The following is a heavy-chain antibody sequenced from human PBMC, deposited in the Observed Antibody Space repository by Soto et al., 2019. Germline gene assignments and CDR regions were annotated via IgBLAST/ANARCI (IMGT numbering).Heavy chain of an antibody. V-gene: IGHV1-18*01. Sequence: QVQLVQSGAEVKKPGASVKVSCKASGYTFTSYGISWVRQAPGQGLEWMGWISAYNGNTNYAQKLQGRVTMTTDTSTSTACMELRSLRSDDTAVYYCARAPYYDFWSGSPRWYFDLWGRGTLVTVSS. D-gene: IGHD3-3*01. CDR3: ARAPYYDFWSGSPRWYFDL. CDR2: ISAYNGNT. J-gene: IGHJ2*01. CDR1: GYTFTSYG.